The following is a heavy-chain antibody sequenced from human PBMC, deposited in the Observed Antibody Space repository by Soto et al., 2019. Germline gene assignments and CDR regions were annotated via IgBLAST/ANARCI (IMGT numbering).Heavy chain of an antibody. J-gene: IGHJ4*02. CDR2: IFPSGAT. CDR1: SGSLSNYY. V-gene: IGHV4-4*07. Sequence: SETLSLTCTVSSGSLSNYYWSWIRQPAGKGLEWIGRIFPSGATNYNPSLKSRVTMSVDTSKNQFSLKLSSVTAADTAVYYCERGSLTIDYWGQGTLVTVSS. CDR3: ERGSLTIDY.